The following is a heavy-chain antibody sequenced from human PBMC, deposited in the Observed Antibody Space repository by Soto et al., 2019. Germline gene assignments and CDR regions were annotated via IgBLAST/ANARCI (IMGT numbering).Heavy chain of an antibody. CDR1: GGSISSGGYY. D-gene: IGHD3-3*01. CDR2: IYYSGST. J-gene: IGHJ6*02. V-gene: IGHV4-31*03. CDR3: ARDRYYDFWSGHYAGYYYGMDV. Sequence: QVQLQESGPGLVKPSQTLSLTCTVSGGSISSGGYYWSWIRQHPGKVLEWIGYIYYSGSTYYNPSLKSRVNIAVDTSKNQFSLKLSSVTAADTAVYYCARDRYYDFWSGHYAGYYYGMDVWGQGTTVTVSS.